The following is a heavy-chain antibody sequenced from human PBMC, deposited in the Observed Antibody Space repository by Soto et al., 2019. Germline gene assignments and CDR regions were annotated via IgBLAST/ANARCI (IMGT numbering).Heavy chain of an antibody. V-gene: IGHV3-23*01. J-gene: IGHJ6*02. CDR3: AKDLGPIVVVPAAILPRDGYYYGMDV. CDR1: GGSISSDN. CDR2: ISGSGGST. D-gene: IGHD2-2*02. Sequence: VQLQESGPGLVKPSGTLSLTCAVSGGSISSDNWWSWVRQPPGKGLEWVSAISGSGGSTYYADSVKGRFTISRDNSKNTLYLQMNSLRAEDTAVYYCAKDLGPIVVVPAAILPRDGYYYGMDVWGQGTTVTVSS.